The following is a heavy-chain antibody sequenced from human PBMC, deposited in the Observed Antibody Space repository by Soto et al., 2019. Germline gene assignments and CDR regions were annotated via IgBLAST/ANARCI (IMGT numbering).Heavy chain of an antibody. J-gene: IGHJ5*02. CDR1: GFTFSSYS. V-gene: IGHV3-21*01. D-gene: IGHD6-19*01. CDR3: ARDPPAAGWFTDWFDP. Sequence: SGGSLRLSCAASGFTFSSYSMNWVRQAPGKGLEWVSSISSSSSYIYYADSVKGRFTISRDNAKNSLYLQMNSLRAEDTAVYYCARDPPAAGWFTDWFDPWGQGTLVTVSS. CDR2: ISSSSSYI.